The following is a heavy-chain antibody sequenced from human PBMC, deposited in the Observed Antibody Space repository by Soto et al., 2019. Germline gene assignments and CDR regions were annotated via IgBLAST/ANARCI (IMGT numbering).Heavy chain of an antibody. CDR2: IWYDGSNK. D-gene: IGHD3-10*01. J-gene: IGHJ4*02. Sequence: QVQLVESGGGVVQPGRSLRLSCAASGFTFSSYGMHWVRQAPGKGLEWVAVIWYDGSNKYYADSVKGRFTISRDNSKNTLYLQMNSLRAEATAVYYCARASGSGIRGYFDYWGQGTLVTVSS. V-gene: IGHV3-33*01. CDR1: GFTFSSYG. CDR3: ARASGSGIRGYFDY.